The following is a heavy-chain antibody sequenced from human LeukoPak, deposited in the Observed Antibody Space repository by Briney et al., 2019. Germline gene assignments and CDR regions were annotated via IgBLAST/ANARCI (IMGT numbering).Heavy chain of an antibody. V-gene: IGHV3-53*01. CDR2: IYSGGST. Sequence: GGSLRLSCAASGLTVSSNYMSWVRQAPGKGLEWVSVIYSGGSTYYADSVKGRFTISRDNSKNTLYLQMNSLRAEDTAVYYCARGFSSGFFDYWGQGTLVTVSS. J-gene: IGHJ4*02. CDR3: ARGFSSGFFDY. D-gene: IGHD3-22*01. CDR1: GLTVSSNY.